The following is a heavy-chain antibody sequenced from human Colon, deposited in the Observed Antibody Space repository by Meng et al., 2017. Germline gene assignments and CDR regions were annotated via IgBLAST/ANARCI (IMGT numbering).Heavy chain of an antibody. D-gene: IGHD6-13*01. CDR1: GGTFSDFW. CDR3: ARILRGSWPLYQYYGMDV. J-gene: IGHJ6*02. Sequence: QVQVGEAGGGGVKPGGCLRVSGGDAGGTFSDFWMSWIRQAPGKTLEQISYLSNSGNTPSYADSVKGRFTISRDNARGSLYLQMNSLRAEDTAVYYCARILRGSWPLYQYYGMDVWGQGTTVTVSS. CDR2: LSNSGNTP. V-gene: IGHV3-11*01.